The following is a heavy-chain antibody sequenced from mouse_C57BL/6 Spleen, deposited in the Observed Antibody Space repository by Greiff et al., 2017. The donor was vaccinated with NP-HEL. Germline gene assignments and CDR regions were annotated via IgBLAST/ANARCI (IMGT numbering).Heavy chain of an antibody. J-gene: IGHJ2*01. CDR1: GFTFSSYA. Sequence: EVKLMESGGGLVKPGGSLKLSCAASGFTFSSYAMSWVRQTPEKRLEWVATISDGGSYTYYPDNVKGRFTISRDNAKNNLYLQMSHLKAEDTAMYYCARGLIRYFDYWGKGTTLTVSS. D-gene: IGHD1-1*01. V-gene: IGHV5-4*03. CDR2: ISDGGSYT. CDR3: ARGLIRYFDY.